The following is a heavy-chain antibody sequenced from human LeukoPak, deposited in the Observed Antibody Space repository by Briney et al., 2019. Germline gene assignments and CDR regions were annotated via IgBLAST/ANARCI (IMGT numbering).Heavy chain of an antibody. Sequence: SETLSLTCTVSGASITTYYWSWIRQPPGKGLEWIGYTFHSGDTNYNPSLHSRVTISVDTSKNQFSLNLTSVTAADTAVYYCALGGRTGWFDPWGQGILVTVAS. D-gene: IGHD1-14*01. CDR2: TFHSGDT. V-gene: IGHV4-59*08. CDR3: ALGGRTGWFDP. CDR1: GASITTYY. J-gene: IGHJ5*02.